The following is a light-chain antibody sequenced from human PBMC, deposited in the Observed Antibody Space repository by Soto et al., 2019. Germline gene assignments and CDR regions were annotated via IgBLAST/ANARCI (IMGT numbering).Light chain of an antibody. CDR1: SSDVGGYNY. Sequence: QSALTQPPSASGSPGQSVTISCTGTSSDVGGYNYVSWYQQHPGKAPKLMIYEVSKRPSGVPDRFSGSKSGNTASLTVSGLQAEDEADYYCSSYAGSNNLGVFGGGTKRTVL. CDR3: SSYAGSNNLGV. J-gene: IGLJ2*01. CDR2: EVS. V-gene: IGLV2-8*01.